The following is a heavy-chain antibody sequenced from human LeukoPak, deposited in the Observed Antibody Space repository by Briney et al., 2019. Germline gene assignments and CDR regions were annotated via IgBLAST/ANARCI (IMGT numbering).Heavy chain of an antibody. CDR3: AIDRGMRRRGIYYYYMDV. CDR2: IIWDGSSV. CDR1: GFNFGDYG. V-gene: IGHV3-43D*04. Sequence: GGFLRLSCEASGFNFGDYGMHWVRQGPGKGLEWVPRIIWDGSSVDYSDSVRGRFTMSRDNGKNSLYLQMNSLTLEDTALYFCAIDRGMRRRGIYYYYMDVWGKGTRVTVSS. D-gene: IGHD1-26*01. J-gene: IGHJ6*03.